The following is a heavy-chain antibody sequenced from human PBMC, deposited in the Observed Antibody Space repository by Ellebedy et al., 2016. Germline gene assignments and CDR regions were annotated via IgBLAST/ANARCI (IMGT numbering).Heavy chain of an antibody. Sequence: GGSLRLXCAASGFTFSSYAMHWVRQAPGKGLEWVAVISYDGSNKYYADSVKGRFTISRDNSKNTLYLQMNSLRAEDTAVYYCATRSEMGGSTELPCYYWGQGTLATVSS. J-gene: IGHJ4*02. D-gene: IGHD5-24*01. CDR2: ISYDGSNK. V-gene: IGHV3-30-3*01. CDR1: GFTFSSYA. CDR3: ATRSEMGGSTELPCYY.